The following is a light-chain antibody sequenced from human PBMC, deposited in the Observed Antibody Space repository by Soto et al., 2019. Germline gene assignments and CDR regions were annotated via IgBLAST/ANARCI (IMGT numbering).Light chain of an antibody. J-gene: IGLJ1*01. Sequence: QSVLAQPRSVSASPGQSVTISCTGTSSDVGDYNFVSWYQEHPGKAPKLMIYDVTERPSGVPDRFSGSKSGDTASLTISGLQAEDEADYYCCSYVGSYTYVFGTGTKVTVL. CDR2: DVT. V-gene: IGLV2-11*01. CDR1: SSDVGDYNF. CDR3: CSYVGSYTYV.